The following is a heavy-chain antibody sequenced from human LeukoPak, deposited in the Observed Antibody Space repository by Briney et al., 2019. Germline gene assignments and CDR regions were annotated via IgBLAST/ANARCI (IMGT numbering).Heavy chain of an antibody. D-gene: IGHD3-10*01. CDR3: ARDYYGSGSFSTNWFDP. CDR1: GFTFSSYW. J-gene: IGHJ5*02. Sequence: GGSLRLSCAASGFTFSSYWMHWVRQAPGKGLVWVSRINSDGSSTSYADSVKGRFTISRDIAKNTLYLQMNSLRAEDTAVYYCARDYYGSGSFSTNWFDPWGQGTLVTVSS. CDR2: INSDGSST. V-gene: IGHV3-74*01.